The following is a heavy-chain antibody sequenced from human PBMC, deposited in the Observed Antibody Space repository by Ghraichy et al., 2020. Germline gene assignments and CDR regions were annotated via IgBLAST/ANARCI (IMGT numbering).Heavy chain of an antibody. CDR1: GTSIRTYC. D-gene: IGHD3-10*01. J-gene: IGHJ4*02. V-gene: IGHV4-59*01. CDR3: ARMGGYKAPLWY. Sequence: SETLSLTCSVSGTSIRTYCWSWIRQPPGKGLEWIGDIFYSGSTNYNPSLKSRVTISIDASNNQFSLNLSSVTAADTAVYYCARMGGYKAPLWYWGQGTLVVVSS. CDR2: IFYSGST.